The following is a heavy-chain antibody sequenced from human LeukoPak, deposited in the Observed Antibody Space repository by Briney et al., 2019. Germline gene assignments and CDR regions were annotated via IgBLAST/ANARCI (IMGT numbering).Heavy chain of an antibody. CDR2: IYSGGST. V-gene: IGHV3-53*01. D-gene: IGHD2-2*01. CDR3: AGEYSSSWFGGWFDP. CDR1: GFTVSSNY. J-gene: IGHJ5*02. Sequence: GGSLRLSCAASGFTVSSNYMSWVRQAPGKGLEWVSVIYSGGSTYYADSVKGRLTISRDNAKKSLYLQMNSLRDEDTAVYYCAGEYSSSWFGGWFDPWGQGTLVTVSS.